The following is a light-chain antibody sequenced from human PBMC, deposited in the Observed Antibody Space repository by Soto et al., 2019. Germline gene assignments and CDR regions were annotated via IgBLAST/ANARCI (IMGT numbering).Light chain of an antibody. CDR3: HQYGAYNSPMYS. Sequence: EIVLTQSPGTLSLSPGDRVTLSCRASQSVSTNYFSWYQQKPGQAPRLLIYATSSTAVGIPDRFSGSGSGTDFTLSISRLKPEDAAMDCWHQYGAYNSPMYSFGRGTSLEI. V-gene: IGKV3-20*01. CDR1: QSVSTNY. J-gene: IGKJ2*03. CDR2: ATS.